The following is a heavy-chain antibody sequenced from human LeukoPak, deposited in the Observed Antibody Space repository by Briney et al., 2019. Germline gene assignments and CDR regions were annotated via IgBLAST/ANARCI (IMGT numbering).Heavy chain of an antibody. Sequence: PGGSLRLSCAASRFTFSNYGVNWVRQAPGKGLEWVSYINSRSSTIYYADSVRGRFTISRDNAKNSLYLQMNSLRAEDTAVYYCSRRRVVDYWGQGALVTVSS. CDR2: INSRSSTI. V-gene: IGHV3-48*01. J-gene: IGHJ4*02. CDR3: SRRRVVDY. CDR1: RFTFSNYG. D-gene: IGHD3-3*01.